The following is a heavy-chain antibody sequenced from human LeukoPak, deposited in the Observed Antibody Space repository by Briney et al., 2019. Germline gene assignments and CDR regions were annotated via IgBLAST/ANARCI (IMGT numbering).Heavy chain of an antibody. CDR2: IYHSGST. CDR1: GGSISSSNW. Sequence: SETLSLTCAVSGGSISSSNWWSWVRQPPGKGLEWIGEIYHSGSTNYNPSLKSRVTISVDKSKNQFSLKLSSVTAADTAVYYCARAPLNYYDRHDAFDIGGQGTMVTVSS. V-gene: IGHV4-4*02. CDR3: ARAPLNYYDRHDAFDI. D-gene: IGHD3-22*01. J-gene: IGHJ3*02.